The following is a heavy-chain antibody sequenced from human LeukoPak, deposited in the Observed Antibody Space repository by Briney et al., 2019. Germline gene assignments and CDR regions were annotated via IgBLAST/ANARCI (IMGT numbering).Heavy chain of an antibody. J-gene: IGHJ4*02. V-gene: IGHV3-53*01. CDR3: ARGGYSYGSQYYFDY. Sequence: GGSLRLSCAASGFTVSRNYVSWVRQAPGRGLEWVSDIYSGGTTYYADSVKGRFTISRDISKNTLYLQMNSLTAEDTAVYFCARGGYSYGSQYYFDYWGQGTLVTVFS. D-gene: IGHD3-16*02. CDR1: GFTVSRNY. CDR2: IYSGGTT.